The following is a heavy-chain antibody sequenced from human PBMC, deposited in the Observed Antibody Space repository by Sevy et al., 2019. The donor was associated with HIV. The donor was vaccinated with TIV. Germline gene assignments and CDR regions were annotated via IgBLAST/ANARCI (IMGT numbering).Heavy chain of an antibody. CDR1: GFTFSTYG. CDR3: AKVLHIVVVPAAIDYYYGMDV. V-gene: IGHV3-30*02. J-gene: IGHJ6*02. D-gene: IGHD2-2*01. CDR2: IRFDGTIQ. Sequence: GGSLRLSCAASGFTFSTYGMHWVRQAQGKGLEWVAFIRFDGTIQYYTDSVKGRLTISRDNSKNTLYLQMNSLRAEDTAVYFCAKVLHIVVVPAAIDYYYGMDVWGQGTTVTVSS.